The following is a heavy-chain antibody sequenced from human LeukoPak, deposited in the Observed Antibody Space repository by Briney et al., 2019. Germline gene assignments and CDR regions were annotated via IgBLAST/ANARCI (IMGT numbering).Heavy chain of an antibody. CDR2: ISSSSSYI. J-gene: IGHJ4*02. V-gene: IGHV3-21*04. Sequence: PGGSLRLSCAASGFTFSSYAMSWVRQAPGKGLEWVSSISSSSSYIYYADSVKGRFTISRDNAKNSLYLQMNSLRAEDTAVYYCAGGKTTSGYYEFDYWGQGTLVTVSS. CDR1: GFTFSSYA. CDR3: AGGKTTSGYYEFDY. D-gene: IGHD3-22*01.